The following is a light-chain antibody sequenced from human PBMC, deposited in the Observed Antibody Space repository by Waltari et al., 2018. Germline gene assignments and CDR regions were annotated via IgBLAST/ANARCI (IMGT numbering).Light chain of an antibody. V-gene: IGKV3-11*01. CDR2: SAS. Sequence: EIVLTQSPDTLSLSPGERATLSCRASQSVTNSLAWYQQKPGQAPRLLLYSASNRATGVPARFSGSGSGTDFTLTISSLEPDDFAVYYCQQRSNWPRTFGQGTKVEIK. CDR1: QSVTNS. J-gene: IGKJ1*01. CDR3: QQRSNWPRT.